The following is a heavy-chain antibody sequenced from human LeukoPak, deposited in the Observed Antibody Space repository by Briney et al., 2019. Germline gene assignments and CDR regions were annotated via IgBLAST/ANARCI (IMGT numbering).Heavy chain of an antibody. CDR3: ARGITYYDILDYGMDV. Sequence: PGGSLRLSCAASGFTFSSYWMHWVRHAPGKGLVWVSRINSDGSSTIYADSVKGRFTISRDNAKNTLYLQMNSLRAEDTAVYYCARGITYYDILDYGMDVWGQGTTVTVSS. J-gene: IGHJ6*02. CDR1: GFTFSSYW. CDR2: INSDGSST. D-gene: IGHD3-9*01. V-gene: IGHV3-74*01.